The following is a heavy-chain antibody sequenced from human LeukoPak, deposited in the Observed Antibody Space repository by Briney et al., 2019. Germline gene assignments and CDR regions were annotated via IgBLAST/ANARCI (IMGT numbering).Heavy chain of an antibody. V-gene: IGHV4-59*11. D-gene: IGHD6-19*01. J-gene: IGHJ6*03. CDR2: IYYSGST. CDR1: GGSISSHY. Sequence: SETLSLTCTVSGGSISSHYWSWIRQPPGKGLEWIGYIYYSGSTNYNPSLKSRVTISVDTSKNQFSLKLSSVTAADTAVYYCARGGGSGWNDYYNYYMDVWGKGTTVTVSS. CDR3: ARGGGSGWNDYYNYYMDV.